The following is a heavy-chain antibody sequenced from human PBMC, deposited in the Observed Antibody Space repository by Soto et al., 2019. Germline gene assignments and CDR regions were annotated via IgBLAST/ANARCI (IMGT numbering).Heavy chain of an antibody. Sequence: SSVKVSCKASGSTFTSYYMHWVRQAPGQGLEWMGIINPSGGSTSYAQKFQGRVTMTRDTSTRTVYMEVSSLKSEDTAVYYCVRVDSSGWSTDAFDIWGQGTMVTVSS. J-gene: IGHJ3*02. CDR2: INPSGGST. V-gene: IGHV1-46*01. D-gene: IGHD6-19*01. CDR3: VRVDSSGWSTDAFDI. CDR1: GSTFTSYY.